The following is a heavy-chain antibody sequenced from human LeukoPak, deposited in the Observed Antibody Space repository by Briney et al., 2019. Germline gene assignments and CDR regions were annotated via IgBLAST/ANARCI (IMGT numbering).Heavy chain of an antibody. D-gene: IGHD3-22*01. CDR2: IYYSGST. CDR1: GGSFSGYY. J-gene: IGHJ4*02. CDR3: ARATYYYDSSGYYYDY. Sequence: PSETLSLTCAVYGGSFSGYYWSWIRQPPGKGLEWIGYIYYSGSTNYNPSLKSRVTISVDTSKNQFSLKLSSVTAADTAVYYCARATYYYDSSGYYYDYWGQGTLVTVSS. V-gene: IGHV4-59*01.